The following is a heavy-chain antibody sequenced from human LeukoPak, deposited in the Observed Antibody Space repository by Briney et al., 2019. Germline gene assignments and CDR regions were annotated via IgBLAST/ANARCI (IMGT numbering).Heavy chain of an antibody. D-gene: IGHD6-19*01. CDR3: VKAYHDSGCLIDY. CDR1: GFTFSSYA. J-gene: IGHJ4*02. Sequence: GGSLRLSCAASGFTFSSYAMTWVRQAPGKGLEWVASIRGDSATTAYADSVKGRFTISRDNSRSTLYLQMNSLRVEDTALYYCVKAYHDSGCLIDYWGQGTLVTVSS. V-gene: IGHV3-23*01. CDR2: IRGDSATT.